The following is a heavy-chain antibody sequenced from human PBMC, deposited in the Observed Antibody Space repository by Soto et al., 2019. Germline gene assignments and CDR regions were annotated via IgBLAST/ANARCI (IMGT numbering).Heavy chain of an antibody. CDR1: GGSISSYY. Sequence: SETLSLTCTVSGGSISSYYWSWIRQPPGKGLEWIGYIYYSGSTNYNPSLKSRVTISVDTSKNQFSLKLSSVTAADTAVYYCARGHKPYYDFWSGSSNWFDPWGQGTLVTVSS. CDR3: ARGHKPYYDFWSGSSNWFDP. CDR2: IYYSGST. D-gene: IGHD3-3*01. V-gene: IGHV4-59*01. J-gene: IGHJ5*02.